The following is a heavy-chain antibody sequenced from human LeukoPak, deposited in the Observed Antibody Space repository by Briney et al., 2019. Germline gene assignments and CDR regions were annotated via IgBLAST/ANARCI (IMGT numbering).Heavy chain of an antibody. D-gene: IGHD3-10*01. CDR1: GFTFTDYS. Sequence: GGSLRLSCAASGFTFTDYSMNWVRQAPEKGLEWVASIKQDGSEKYCVDSVKGRFTISRDNAKKSLYLQMNSLRAEDTAVYYCARDKSAGADTGSSFYYWGQGALVTVSS. J-gene: IGHJ4*02. CDR3: ARDKSAGADTGSSFYY. CDR2: IKQDGSEK. V-gene: IGHV3-7*03.